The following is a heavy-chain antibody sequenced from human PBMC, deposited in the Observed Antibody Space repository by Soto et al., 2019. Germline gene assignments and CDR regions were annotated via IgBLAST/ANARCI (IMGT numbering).Heavy chain of an antibody. CDR1: GFTFSSYS. D-gene: IGHD5-18*01. V-gene: IGHV3-21*01. Sequence: PGGTLRLSFAASGFTFSSYSMIWVRQAPGKGLEWVSSISSSSYIYYADSVKGRFTISRDNAKNSLYLQMNSLRAEDTAVYYCARDFIQLRSGAFDIWGQGTMVTVS. CDR2: ISSSSYI. CDR3: ARDFIQLRSGAFDI. J-gene: IGHJ3*02.